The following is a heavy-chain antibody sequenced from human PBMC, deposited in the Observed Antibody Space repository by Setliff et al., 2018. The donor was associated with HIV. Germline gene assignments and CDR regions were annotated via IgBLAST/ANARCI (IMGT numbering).Heavy chain of an antibody. Sequence: SETLSLTCTVSGGSVSTSSYYWGWIRQPPGKGLEYIGTLSYRGTTHYNPSLKSRIALSIDSSKNQFSLNLHFVTATDSALYYCATTRPISTGYPGFFDSWGQGIVVTVSS. J-gene: IGHJ4*02. V-gene: IGHV4-39*01. CDR3: ATTRPISTGYPGFFDS. CDR2: LSYRGTT. CDR1: GGSVSTSSYY. D-gene: IGHD3-9*01.